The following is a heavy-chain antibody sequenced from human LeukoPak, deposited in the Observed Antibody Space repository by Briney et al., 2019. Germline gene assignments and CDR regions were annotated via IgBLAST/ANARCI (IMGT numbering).Heavy chain of an antibody. V-gene: IGHV4-39*07. CDR2: INHSGST. CDR3: ARGGDIVPRRNWFDP. J-gene: IGHJ5*02. CDR1: GGSISSGGYY. Sequence: SETLSLTCTVSGGSISSGGYYWSWIRQPPGKGLEWIGEINHSGSTNYNPSLKSRVTISVDTSKNQFSLKLSSVTAADTAVYYCARGGDIVPRRNWFDPWGQGTLVTVSS. D-gene: IGHD2-8*01.